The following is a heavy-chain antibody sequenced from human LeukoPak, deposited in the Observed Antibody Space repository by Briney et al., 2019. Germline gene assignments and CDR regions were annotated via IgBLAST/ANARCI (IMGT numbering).Heavy chain of an antibody. Sequence: GGSLRLSCAASGFTFSSYAMHWVRQAPGKGLEYVSAISSNGGSTYYANSVKGRFTISRDNSKNTLYLQMGSLRAEDMAVYYCARTGTMVRGVIKNWYFDLWGRGTLVTVSS. V-gene: IGHV3-64*01. D-gene: IGHD3-10*01. CDR1: GFTFSSYA. CDR3: ARTGTMVRGVIKNWYFDL. CDR2: ISSNGGST. J-gene: IGHJ2*01.